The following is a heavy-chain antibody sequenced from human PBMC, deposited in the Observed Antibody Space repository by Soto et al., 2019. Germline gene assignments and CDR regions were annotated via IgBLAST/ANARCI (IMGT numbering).Heavy chain of an antibody. D-gene: IGHD3-10*01. V-gene: IGHV1-8*02. CDR3: ARESGYGSGASVNHYLDY. CDR1: GYTFSDYD. CDR2: MNPNSGET. J-gene: IGHJ4*01. Sequence: ASVKVSCKTSGYTFSDYDINWVRQATGQGLEWIGWMNPNSGETGYAQKFQGRVTMTRSVSLTTAYLELSSLRSEDTAVYYCARESGYGSGASVNHYLDYWGHGTLVTVSS.